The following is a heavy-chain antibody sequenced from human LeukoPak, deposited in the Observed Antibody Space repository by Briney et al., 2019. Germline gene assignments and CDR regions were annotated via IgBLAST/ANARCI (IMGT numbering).Heavy chain of an antibody. CDR1: GFTISGLY. D-gene: IGHD5-18*01. V-gene: IGHV3-53*01. CDR2: INSGDGT. Sequence: GGSLRLSCAASGFTISGLYMSWVRQAPGKGLEWVSVINSGDGTSYADSVKGRFTISRDNSKNTVYLQMNSLRAEDTAVYYCARFSYGSFDHWGQGTLVTVSS. J-gene: IGHJ4*02. CDR3: ARFSYGSFDH.